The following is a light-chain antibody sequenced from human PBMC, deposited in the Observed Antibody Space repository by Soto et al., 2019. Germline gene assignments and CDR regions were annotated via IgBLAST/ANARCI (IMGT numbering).Light chain of an antibody. CDR1: NSNIGRND. Sequence: QSVLAQPPSASGTPGQRVTISCSGSNSNIGRNDVTWYQQVPGTAPQCLIYSNDPRPSGVPDRISGSRSGTSASLAISGLQSGDEAEYYCAAWDDTLRARVFGGGTKLTVL. CDR2: SND. V-gene: IGLV1-44*01. CDR3: AAWDDTLRARV. J-gene: IGLJ2*01.